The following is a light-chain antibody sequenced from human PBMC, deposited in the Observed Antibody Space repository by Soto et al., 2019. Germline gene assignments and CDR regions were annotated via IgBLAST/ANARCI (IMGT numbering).Light chain of an antibody. CDR1: QSISSW. J-gene: IGKJ1*01. CDR3: QQYNSYWT. Sequence: DIQMTQSPSTLSASVGDRVTITCRASQSISSWLAWYQQKPGKAPKLLIYKASSLESGVPSRFSGSGSGKEFTLTISSLQPDDFATYYCQQYNSYWTVGQGTKVDIK. V-gene: IGKV1-5*03. CDR2: KAS.